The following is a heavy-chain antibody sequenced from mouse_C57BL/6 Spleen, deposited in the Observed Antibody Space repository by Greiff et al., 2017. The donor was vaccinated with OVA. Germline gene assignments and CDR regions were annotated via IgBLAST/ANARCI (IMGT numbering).Heavy chain of an antibody. Sequence: QVQLQQPGAELVKPGASVKLSCKASGYTFTSYWMQWVKQRPGQGLEWIGEIDPSDSYTNHNQKFKGKATLTVDTSSSTAYMQLSSLTSEDSAVYYCARGNYYGSSSYFDYWGQGTTLTVSS. D-gene: IGHD1-1*01. J-gene: IGHJ2*01. CDR1: GYTFTSYW. CDR2: IDPSDSYT. V-gene: IGHV1-50*01. CDR3: ARGNYYGSSSYFDY.